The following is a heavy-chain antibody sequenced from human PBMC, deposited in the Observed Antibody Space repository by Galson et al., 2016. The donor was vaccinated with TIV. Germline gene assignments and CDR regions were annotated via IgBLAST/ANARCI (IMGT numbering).Heavy chain of an antibody. CDR1: GITVSDNF. CDR3: ARERRHCGNECFLRYYFGMDV. Sequence: SLRLSCAASGITVSDNFLTWVRQAPGKGLEWVSIIHDDGSTHYANSVKGRFTISRDNSKNTLYLHMNTLRPEDTAVYYCARERRHCGNECFLRYYFGMDVWSQGTTVTVSS. J-gene: IGHJ6*02. D-gene: IGHD1-26*01. CDR2: IHDDGST. V-gene: IGHV3-66*02.